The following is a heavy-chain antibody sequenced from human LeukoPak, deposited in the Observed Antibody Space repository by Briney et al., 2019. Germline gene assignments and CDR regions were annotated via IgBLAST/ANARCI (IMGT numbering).Heavy chain of an antibody. V-gene: IGHV4-59*01. J-gene: IGHJ4*02. CDR2: IYYTGST. CDR3: ACVTVTHTYYFDY. D-gene: IGHD2-15*01. CDR1: GASISSYY. Sequence: SETLPLTCSVSGASISSYYWSLIRQPPGKGLEWIGYIYYTGSTHYNPSLKSRVTISVDTSKNQFSLKLSSVTAADTAVYYCACVTVTHTYYFDYWGQGTLVTVSS.